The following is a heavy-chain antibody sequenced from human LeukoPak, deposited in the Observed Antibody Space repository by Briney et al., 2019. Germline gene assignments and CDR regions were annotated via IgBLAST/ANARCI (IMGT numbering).Heavy chain of an antibody. V-gene: IGHV4-34*01. CDR2: INHSGST. J-gene: IGHJ4*02. CDR1: GGSFSGYY. CDR3: ARGVDGYNPIDY. Sequence: SETLSLTCAVYGGSFSGYYWSWIRQPPGKGLEWIGEINHSGSTNYNPSLKSRVTISVDTSKNQFSLKLSSVTAADTAVYYCARGVDGYNPIDYWGQGTLVTVFS. D-gene: IGHD5-24*01.